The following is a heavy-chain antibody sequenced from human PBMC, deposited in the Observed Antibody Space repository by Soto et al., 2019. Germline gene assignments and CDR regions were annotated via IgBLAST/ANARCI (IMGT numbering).Heavy chain of an antibody. CDR2: IYSGGST. D-gene: IGHD6-6*01. CDR1: GFTVSSNY. Sequence: GGSLRLSCAASGFTVSSNYMSWVRQAPGKGLEWVSVIYSGGSTYYADSVKGRFTISRDNSKNTLYLQMNSLRAEDTAVYYCARIYSSSSLIDYWGQGTLVTVSS. V-gene: IGHV3-66*01. CDR3: ARIYSSSSLIDY. J-gene: IGHJ4*02.